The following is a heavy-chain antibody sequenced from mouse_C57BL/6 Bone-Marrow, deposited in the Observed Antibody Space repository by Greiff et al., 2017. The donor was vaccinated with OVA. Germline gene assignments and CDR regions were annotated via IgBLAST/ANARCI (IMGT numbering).Heavy chain of an antibody. Sequence: QVQLQQPGAELVMPGASVKLSCKASGYTFTSYWMHWVKQRPGQGLEWIGEIDPSDSYTNYNQKFKGKSTLTVDKSSSTAYLQLSSLTSEDSAGDYCARALYYGSSYLDYWGQGTTLTVSS. D-gene: IGHD1-1*01. J-gene: IGHJ2*01. CDR1: GYTFTSYW. V-gene: IGHV1-69*01. CDR2: IDPSDSYT. CDR3: ARALYYGSSYLDY.